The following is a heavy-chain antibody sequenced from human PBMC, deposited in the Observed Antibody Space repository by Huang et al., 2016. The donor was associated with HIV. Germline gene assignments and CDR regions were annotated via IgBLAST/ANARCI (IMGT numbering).Heavy chain of an antibody. Sequence: QVQLVQSGAEVKKPGASVKVSCKPSGYTFAAYFIHWVRQAPGQGLEWMAWLNPKNGATNYAQKCLGRVTVTGDTSINTAYMEFSGLTSDDTANYYCTRDGVAPDEEFDYWGQGTLIIVSS. CDR3: TRDGVAPDEEFDY. CDR2: LNPKNGAT. V-gene: IGHV1-2*02. CDR1: GYTFAAYF. J-gene: IGHJ4*02. D-gene: IGHD5-12*01.